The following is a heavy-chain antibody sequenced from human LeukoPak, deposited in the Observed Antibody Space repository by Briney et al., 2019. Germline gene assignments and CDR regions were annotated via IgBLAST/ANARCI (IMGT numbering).Heavy chain of an antibody. CDR2: IRYDGSNK. Sequence: GGSLRLSYAASGFTFSSYGMHWVRQAPGKGLEWVAFIRYDGSNKYYADSVKGRFTISRDNSKNTLYLQMNSLRAEDTAVYYCANPPLRGHSSSWYNFWGQGTLVTVSS. V-gene: IGHV3-30*02. CDR1: GFTFSSYG. J-gene: IGHJ4*02. D-gene: IGHD6-13*01. CDR3: ANPPLRGHSSSWYNF.